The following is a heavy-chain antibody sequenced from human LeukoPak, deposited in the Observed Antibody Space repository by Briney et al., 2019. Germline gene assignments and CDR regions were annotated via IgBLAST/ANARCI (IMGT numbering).Heavy chain of an antibody. CDR1: GFTFSSYA. Sequence: GGSLRLSCAASGFTFSSYAMSWVRQAPGKGLEWVSGISGSGGSTYYADSVKGRFTISRDNSKNTLYLQMNSLRAEDTAVYYCASYIAAAGRGFDYCGQGTLLTVSS. V-gene: IGHV3-23*01. J-gene: IGHJ4*02. D-gene: IGHD6-13*01. CDR2: ISGSGGST. CDR3: ASYIAAAGRGFDY.